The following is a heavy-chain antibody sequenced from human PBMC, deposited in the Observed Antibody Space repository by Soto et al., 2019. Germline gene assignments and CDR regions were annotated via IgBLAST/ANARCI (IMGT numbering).Heavy chain of an antibody. J-gene: IGHJ5*02. V-gene: IGHV4-38-2*01. D-gene: IGHD6-13*01. CDR2: IYHSGTT. CDR1: GYSISSGYY. CDR3: ARSLLTSSWYAGS. Sequence: ASETLSLTCVVSGYSISSGYYWGWIRQPPGKGLEWIGSIYHSGTTYYNPSLKSRVTISLDTSRNRFSLKLTSVTAADTAVYYCARSLLTSSWYAGSWGQGTLVTVSS.